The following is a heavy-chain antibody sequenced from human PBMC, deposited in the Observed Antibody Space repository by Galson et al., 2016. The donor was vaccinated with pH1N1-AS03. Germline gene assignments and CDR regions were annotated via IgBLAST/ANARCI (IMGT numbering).Heavy chain of an antibody. V-gene: IGHV1-46*01. J-gene: IGHJ6*02. CDR3: ARVSAGLTGYYYAMDV. Sequence: SVKVSCKASGYTFTGYYIHWVRQAPGQGREWMGIINPSDGNTNYARRFQGRVTMTRDTSTSTVYMELSSLRSDDTAVYYCARVSAGLTGYYYAMDVWGQGTTVTVSS. D-gene: IGHD4/OR15-4a*01. CDR1: GYTFTGYY. CDR2: INPSDGNT.